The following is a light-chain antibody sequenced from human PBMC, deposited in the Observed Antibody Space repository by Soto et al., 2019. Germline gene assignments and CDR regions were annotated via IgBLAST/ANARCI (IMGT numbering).Light chain of an antibody. CDR1: QSIRSS. CDR3: QQGYSRPRT. V-gene: IGKV1-39*01. J-gene: IGKJ1*01. CDR2: TTS. Sequence: DVQMTQNPTSLSATEGARVTINSRASQSIRSSLNWYQQKPGKAPNLLIYTTSNLESGVPSRFSGSGSGTDFTLTISRLQPEDFATYFCQQGYSRPRTFGQGTKVDIK.